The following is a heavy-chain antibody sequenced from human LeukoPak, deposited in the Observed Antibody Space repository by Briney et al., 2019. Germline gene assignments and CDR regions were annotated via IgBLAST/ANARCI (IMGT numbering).Heavy chain of an antibody. D-gene: IGHD6-13*01. Sequence: ASVKVSCKASGYTITGYYMHWVRQAPGQGLEWMGWISAYNGNTNYAQGVQGRVTMTTDTSTSTAYMELRSPRTDDTAMYYCARFEDGSSWPWPGLDYWGQGTLVTVSS. CDR1: GYTITGYY. V-gene: IGHV1-18*04. J-gene: IGHJ4*02. CDR3: ARFEDGSSWPWPGLDY. CDR2: ISAYNGNT.